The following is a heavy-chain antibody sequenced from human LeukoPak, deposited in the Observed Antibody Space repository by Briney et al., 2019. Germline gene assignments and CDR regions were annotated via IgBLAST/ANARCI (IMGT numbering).Heavy chain of an antibody. V-gene: IGHV3-30*18. Sequence: GSLRLSCAASGFTFSSYGMHWVRQAPDKGLEWVAVISPDGSNKYYADSVKGRFTISRDNSKNTLYLQMNSLRVEDTAVYNCAKELYFGSGSYPDYWGQGTLVTVSS. CDR3: AKELYFGSGSYPDY. CDR2: ISPDGSNK. CDR1: GFTFSSYG. J-gene: IGHJ4*02. D-gene: IGHD3-10*01.